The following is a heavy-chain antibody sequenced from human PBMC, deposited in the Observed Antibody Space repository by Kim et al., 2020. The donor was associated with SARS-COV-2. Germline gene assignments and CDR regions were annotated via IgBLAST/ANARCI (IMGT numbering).Heavy chain of an antibody. V-gene: IGHV3-23*03. D-gene: IGHD3-22*01. CDR2: IYSGGSST. CDR3: AKDRSGYSPDAFDI. J-gene: IGHJ3*02. Sequence: GGSLRLSCAASGFTFSSYAMSWVRQAPGKGLEWVSVIYSGGSSTYYADSVKGRFTISRDNSKNTLYLQMNSLRAEDTAVYYCAKDRSGYSPDAFDIWGQGTMVTVSS. CDR1: GFTFSSYA.